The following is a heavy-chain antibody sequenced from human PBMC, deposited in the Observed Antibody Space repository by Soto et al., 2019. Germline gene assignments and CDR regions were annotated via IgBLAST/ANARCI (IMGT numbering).Heavy chain of an antibody. CDR1: GFTFSGHW. CDR3: ARRSSGWYFDY. D-gene: IGHD6-19*01. V-gene: IGHV3-7*03. Sequence: PGGSLRLSCAASGFTFSGHWMTWVRQAPGKGLEWVAHINQDESQKYYVDSVKGRFTISRDNAKNTLYLQMNSLRAEDTAVYYCARRSSGWYFDYWGQGTLVTVSS. CDR2: INQDESQK. J-gene: IGHJ4*02.